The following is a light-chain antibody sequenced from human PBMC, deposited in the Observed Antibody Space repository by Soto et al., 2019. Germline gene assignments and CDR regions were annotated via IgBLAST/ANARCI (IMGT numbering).Light chain of an antibody. CDR1: QSVSSY. V-gene: IGKV3-11*01. J-gene: IGKJ5*01. CDR3: QQRSNWPIT. Sequence: EIVLTRSPATLSLSPGERATLSCRASQSVSSYLAWYQQKPGQAPRLLIYDAPNRATGIPARFSGSGSGTDFTLTISSLEPEDFAVYYCQQRSNWPITFGQGTRLEIK. CDR2: DAP.